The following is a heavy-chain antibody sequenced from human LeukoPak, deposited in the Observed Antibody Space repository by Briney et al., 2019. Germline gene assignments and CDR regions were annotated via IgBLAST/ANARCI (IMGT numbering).Heavy chain of an antibody. CDR2: ISYDGGNK. J-gene: IGHJ4*02. Sequence: PGGSLRLSCAASGFTFSSYAMHWVRQAPGKGLEWVAVISYDGGNKYYADSVKGRFTISRDNSKNTLYLQMNSLRAEDTAVYYCARGTQLWLDYWGQGTLVTVSS. CDR3: ARGTQLWLDY. CDR1: GFTFSSYA. V-gene: IGHV3-30-3*01. D-gene: IGHD5-18*01.